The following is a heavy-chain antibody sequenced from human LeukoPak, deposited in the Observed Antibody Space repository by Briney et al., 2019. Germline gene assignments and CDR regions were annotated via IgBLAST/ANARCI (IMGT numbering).Heavy chain of an antibody. CDR3: AKLPGRAADY. CDR2: ISDSGGVT. V-gene: IGHV3-23*01. Sequence: GGPLRFSCAASGFTFSGYVLNWVRQAPGKGLEWVSGISDSGGVTYYADSVKCRFTISRDNSKNTLYLQMNSLRAEDTDVYYCAKLPGRAADYWGQGTLVTGSS. J-gene: IGHJ4*02. CDR1: GFTFSGYV.